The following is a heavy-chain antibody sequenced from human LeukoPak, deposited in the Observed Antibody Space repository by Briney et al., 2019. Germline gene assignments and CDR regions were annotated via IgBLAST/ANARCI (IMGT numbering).Heavy chain of an antibody. Sequence: SETLSLTCTVSGGSISSYYWSWIRQPAGKGLEWIGPIYTSGSTNYNPSLKSRVTMSVDTSKNQFSLKLSSVTAADTAVYYCARGRYYDSSGRNYFDYWGQGTLVTVSS. CDR1: GGSISSYY. D-gene: IGHD3-22*01. V-gene: IGHV4-4*07. CDR2: IYTSGST. CDR3: ARGRYYDSSGRNYFDY. J-gene: IGHJ4*02.